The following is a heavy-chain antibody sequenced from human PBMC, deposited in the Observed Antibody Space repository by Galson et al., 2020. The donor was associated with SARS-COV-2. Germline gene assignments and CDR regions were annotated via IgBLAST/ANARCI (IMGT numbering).Heavy chain of an antibody. D-gene: IGHD3-10*01. CDR1: GFTFDDYA. Sequence: SLKISCAASGFTFDDYAMHWVRQAPGKGLEWVSGISWNSGSIGYADSVKGRFTISRDNAKNSLYLQMNSLRAEDTALYYCAKGDVLLWFGELVGLFDYWGQGTLVTVSS. CDR3: AKGDVLLWFGELVGLFDY. V-gene: IGHV3-9*01. CDR2: ISWNSGSI. J-gene: IGHJ4*02.